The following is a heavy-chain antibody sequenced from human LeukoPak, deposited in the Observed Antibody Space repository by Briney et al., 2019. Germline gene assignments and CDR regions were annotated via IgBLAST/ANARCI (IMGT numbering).Heavy chain of an antibody. Sequence: GGSLRLSCTASGFTFSSYAMSWVRQAPGKGLEWVSYISSSSSTIYYADSVKGRFTISRDNAKNSLYLQMNSLRAEDTAVYYCARDPSGLGYDYWGQGTLVTVSS. D-gene: IGHD6-19*01. CDR2: ISSSSSTI. J-gene: IGHJ4*02. V-gene: IGHV3-48*04. CDR1: GFTFSSYA. CDR3: ARDPSGLGYDY.